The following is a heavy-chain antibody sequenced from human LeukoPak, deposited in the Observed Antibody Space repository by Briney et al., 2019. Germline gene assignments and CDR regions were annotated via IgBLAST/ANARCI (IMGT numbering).Heavy chain of an antibody. Sequence: GGSLRLSCAASGFTFSSYAMHWVRQAPGKGLEWVAVTSYDGSNKYYADSVKGRFTISRDNSKNTLYLQMNSLRAEDTAVYYCARDFGGSGWSSRLDYWGQGTLVTVSS. CDR3: ARDFGGSGWSSRLDY. J-gene: IGHJ4*02. CDR1: GFTFSSYA. V-gene: IGHV3-30-3*01. CDR2: TSYDGSNK. D-gene: IGHD6-19*01.